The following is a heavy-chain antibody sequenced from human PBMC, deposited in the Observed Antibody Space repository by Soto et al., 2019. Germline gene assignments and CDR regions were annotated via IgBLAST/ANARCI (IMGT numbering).Heavy chain of an antibody. CDR2: IYYSGST. D-gene: IGHD6-6*01. CDR1: GGSISSGGYY. J-gene: IGHJ5*02. CDR3: AGGYSSSDLGIWFDP. Sequence: SETLSLTCTVSGGSISSGGYYWSWIRQHPGKGLEWIGYIYYSGSTYYNPSLKSRVTISVDTSKNQFSLKLSSVTAADTAVYYCAGGYSSSDLGIWFDPWGQGTLVTVSS. V-gene: IGHV4-31*02.